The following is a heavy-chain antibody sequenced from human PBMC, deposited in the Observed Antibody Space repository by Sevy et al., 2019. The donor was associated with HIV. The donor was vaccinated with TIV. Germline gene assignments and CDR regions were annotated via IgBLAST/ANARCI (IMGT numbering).Heavy chain of an antibody. CDR1: GFTFSDHY. Sequence: GGSLRLSCAASGFTFSDHYIDWVRQAPGKGLEWVGRSRNKANSYTTEYAASEKGRFTISRDDSKNSLYLQMNSLKTEDTAVYYCARGYYDSGRLNYFDYWGQGTLVTVSS. CDR2: SRNKANSYTT. V-gene: IGHV3-72*01. CDR3: ARGYYDSGRLNYFDY. D-gene: IGHD3-22*01. J-gene: IGHJ4*02.